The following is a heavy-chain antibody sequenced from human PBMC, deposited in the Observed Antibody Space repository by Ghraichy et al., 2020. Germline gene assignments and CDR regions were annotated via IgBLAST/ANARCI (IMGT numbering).Heavy chain of an antibody. J-gene: IGHJ4*02. CDR2: INHSGST. CDR1: GGSFSGYY. CDR3: ARGATLAAAGTNY. Sequence: SETLSLTCAVYGGSFSGYYWSWIRQPPGKGLEWIGEINHSGSTNYNPSLKSRVTISVDTSKNQFSLKLSSVTAADTAVYYCARGATLAAAGTNYWGQGTLVTVSS. D-gene: IGHD6-13*01. V-gene: IGHV4-34*01.